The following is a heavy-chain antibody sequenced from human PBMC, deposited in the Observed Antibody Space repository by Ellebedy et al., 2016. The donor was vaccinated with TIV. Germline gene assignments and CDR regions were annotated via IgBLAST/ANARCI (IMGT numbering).Heavy chain of an antibody. Sequence: MPSESLSLTCTVSGGPIGSYYWTRIRQLPGKGLKWFGYIYYSVTTNYSLSIQIRVTISVDTSKRQFSLKLSSVTAADTAVYYCAGAVAGILHWGQGTLVTVSS. V-gene: IGHV4-59*01. D-gene: IGHD6-19*01. J-gene: IGHJ4*02. CDR2: IYYSVTT. CDR1: GGPIGSYY. CDR3: AGAVAGILH.